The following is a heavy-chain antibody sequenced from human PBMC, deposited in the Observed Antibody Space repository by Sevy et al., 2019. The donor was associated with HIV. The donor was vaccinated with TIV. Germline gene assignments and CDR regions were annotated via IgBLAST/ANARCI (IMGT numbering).Heavy chain of an antibody. J-gene: IGHJ4*02. CDR1: GFTFSSYW. Sequence: QLGGSLRLSCAASGFTFSSYWMSWVRQAPGKGLEWVANIKQDGSEKYYVDSVKGRFTISRDNAKNSLYLQMNSLRAEDTAVYYCARGGEAYYYDSSGYMGFGYWGQGTLVTVSS. D-gene: IGHD3-22*01. CDR2: IKQDGSEK. CDR3: ARGGEAYYYDSSGYMGFGY. V-gene: IGHV3-7*01.